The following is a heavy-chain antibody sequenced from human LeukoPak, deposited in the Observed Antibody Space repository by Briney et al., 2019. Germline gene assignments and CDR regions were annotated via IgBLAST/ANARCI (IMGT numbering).Heavy chain of an antibody. CDR2: IYPGDSDT. CDR3: ARQTSSWYVHYYYYMDV. Sequence: GESLKISCKGSGYSFTSYWIGWVRQMPGKGPEWMGIIYPGDSDTRYSPSFQGQVTISADKSISTAYLQWSSLKASDTAMYYCARQTSSWYVHYYYYMDVWGKGTTATVSS. J-gene: IGHJ6*03. D-gene: IGHD6-13*01. CDR1: GYSFTSYW. V-gene: IGHV5-51*01.